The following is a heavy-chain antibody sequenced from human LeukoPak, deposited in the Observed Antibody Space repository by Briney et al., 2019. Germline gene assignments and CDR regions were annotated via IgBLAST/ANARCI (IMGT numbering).Heavy chain of an antibody. D-gene: IGHD3-22*01. CDR2: IYYSGST. V-gene: IGHV4-59*08. J-gene: IGHJ4*02. Sequence: PSETLSLTCTVSGGSISSYYWSWIRQPPGKGLEWIGNIYYSGSTNYNPSLKSRVTISVDTSKNQFSLKLSSVTAADTAVYYCARRAFSSGYYYFDYWGQGTLVTVSS. CDR3: ARRAFSSGYYYFDY. CDR1: GGSISSYY.